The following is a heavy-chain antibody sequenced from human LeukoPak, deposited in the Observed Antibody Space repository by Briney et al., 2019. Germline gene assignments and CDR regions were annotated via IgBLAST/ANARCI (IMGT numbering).Heavy chain of an antibody. Sequence: SETLSLTCTVSGGSISSYYWSWIRQPPGKGLEWIGYIYYSGSTNYNPSLKSRVTISVDTSKNQFSLKLSSVTAADTAVYYCARARGSYYYDSSGYHFWGQGTLVTASS. CDR1: GGSISSYY. V-gene: IGHV4-59*01. CDR2: IYYSGST. CDR3: ARARGSYYYDSSGYHF. J-gene: IGHJ4*02. D-gene: IGHD3-22*01.